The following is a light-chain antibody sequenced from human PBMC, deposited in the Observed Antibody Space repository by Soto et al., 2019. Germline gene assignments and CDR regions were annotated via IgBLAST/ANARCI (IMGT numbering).Light chain of an antibody. CDR2: ATS. J-gene: IGKJ1*01. Sequence: DIQMTQSPSSLSASVGDRVTITCRASEGISNYLAWYQQKPGKVPKLLIYATSTLHSGVPSRFSGSGSGTDFTLTISSLQPEYVANYYCQNYYSAPWTFGQGTKVEIK. CDR3: QNYYSAPWT. CDR1: EGISNY. V-gene: IGKV1-27*01.